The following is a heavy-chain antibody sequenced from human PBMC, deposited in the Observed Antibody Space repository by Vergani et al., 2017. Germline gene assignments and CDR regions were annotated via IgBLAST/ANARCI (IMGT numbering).Heavy chain of an antibody. CDR2: IWYDGSNK. D-gene: IGHD6-13*01. CDR3: AKGSGYSSSWYVDY. CDR1: GFTFSSYG. V-gene: IGHV3-33*06. J-gene: IGHJ4*02. Sequence: QVQLVESGGGVVQPGRSLRLSCAASGFTFSSYGMHWVRQAPGKGLEWVAVIWYDGSNKYYADSVKGRFTISRDNSKNTLYLQMNSLRAEDTAVYYCAKGSGYSSSWYVDYWGQGTLVTVSS.